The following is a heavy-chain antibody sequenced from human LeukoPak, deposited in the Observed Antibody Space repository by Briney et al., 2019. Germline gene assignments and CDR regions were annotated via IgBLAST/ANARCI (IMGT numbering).Heavy chain of an antibody. CDR2: IYTSGST. CDR3: ASLGRGSGSYYSVGYFGY. V-gene: IGHV4-4*07. Sequence: SETLSLTCTVSGGSISSYYWSWIRQPAGKGLEWIGRIYTSGSTNYNPSLKSRVTMSVDTSKNQFSLKLSSVTAADTAVYYCASLGRGSGSYYSVGYFGYWGQGTLVTVSS. D-gene: IGHD3-10*01. J-gene: IGHJ4*02. CDR1: GGSISSYY.